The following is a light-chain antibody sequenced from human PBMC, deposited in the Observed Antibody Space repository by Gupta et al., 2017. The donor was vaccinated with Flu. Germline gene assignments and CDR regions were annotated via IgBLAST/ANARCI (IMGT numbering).Light chain of an antibody. Sequence: SALTQPRSVSGSPGKSVTISCTGTSSDFGPSNSLSWSRPPPGKAPKRMIYEVSRRPSGVADRFSGSKSGKTASLTIAGLEADDEADYYCCSDAGDNTYVFGRGTKVTVL. V-gene: IGLV2-11*01. CDR2: EVS. CDR1: SSDFGPSNS. CDR3: CSDAGDNTYV. J-gene: IGLJ1*01.